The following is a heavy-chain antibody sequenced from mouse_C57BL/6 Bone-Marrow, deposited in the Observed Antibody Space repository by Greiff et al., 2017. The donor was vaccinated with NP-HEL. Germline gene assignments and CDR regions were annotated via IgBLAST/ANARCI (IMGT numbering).Heavy chain of an antibody. J-gene: IGHJ4*01. CDR3: ARDMDWDGDYAMDY. CDR2: INPSTGGT. Sequence: EVQLQQSGPELVKPGASVKISCKASGYSFTGYYMNWVKQSPEKSLEWIGEINPSTGGTTYNQKFKAKATLTVDKSSSTAYMQLKSLTSEDSAVYYCARDMDWDGDYAMDYWGQGTSVTVSS. CDR1: GYSFTGYY. V-gene: IGHV1-42*01. D-gene: IGHD4-1*01.